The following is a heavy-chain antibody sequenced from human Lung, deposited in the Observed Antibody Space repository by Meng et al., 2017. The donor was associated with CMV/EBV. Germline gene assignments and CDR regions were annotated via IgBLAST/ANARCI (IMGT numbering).Heavy chain of an antibody. V-gene: IGHV4-34*01. J-gene: IGHJ4*02. CDR3: ARGRSNWNDYPFVY. CDR1: GGSFSGYY. D-gene: IGHD1-1*01. CDR2: INHSGST. Sequence: SETXSLXCAVYGGSFSGYYWSWIRQPPGKGLEWIGEINHSGSTNYNPSLESRVTISGDTSKNHFSLMLSSMTAADTAVYYCARGRSNWNDYPFVYWGQGTXVTVDS.